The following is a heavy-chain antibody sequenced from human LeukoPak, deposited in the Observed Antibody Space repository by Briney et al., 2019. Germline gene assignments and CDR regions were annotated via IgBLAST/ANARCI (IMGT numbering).Heavy chain of an antibody. CDR1: GFIFNIYG. CDR2: TSYDGSNI. CDR3: ARDLSLKLGYYYNGMDV. Sequence: PGGSLRLSCAASGFIFNIYGMYWVRQAPGKGLEWVAVTSYDGSNIHYADSVKGRLTISRDNSKDTLYLQMNSLGAEDTAVYYCARDLSLKLGYYYNGMDVWGQGTTGTLSS. J-gene: IGHJ6*02. D-gene: IGHD7-27*01. V-gene: IGHV3-30*03.